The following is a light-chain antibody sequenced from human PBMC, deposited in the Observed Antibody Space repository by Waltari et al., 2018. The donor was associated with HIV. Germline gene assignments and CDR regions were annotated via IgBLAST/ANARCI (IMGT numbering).Light chain of an antibody. V-gene: IGLV3-1*01. J-gene: IGLJ2*01. CDR2: QDN. Sequence: SYELTQPPSVSVSPGQTATITCSGADLGGRSACWYQQTQGLYPGLVIYQDNKRASGIFERFSGSNSGNAATLTISGTQAMDEADYFCQAWDSSTVVFGGGTKLTVL. CDR1: DLGGRS. CDR3: QAWDSSTVV.